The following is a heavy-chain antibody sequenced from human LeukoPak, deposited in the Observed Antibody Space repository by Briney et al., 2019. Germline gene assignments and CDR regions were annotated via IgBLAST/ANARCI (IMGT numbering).Heavy chain of an antibody. V-gene: IGHV3-30-3*01. CDR3: AREATYNAFDI. Sequence: GGSLRLSCAASGFTLSNYAMHWVRQAPGKGLEWVAVISYDGSNKYYADSVKGRFTISRDNSKNTLYLQMNSLRAEDTAVYYCAREATYNAFDIWGQGTMVTVSS. CDR2: ISYDGSNK. J-gene: IGHJ3*02. D-gene: IGHD1-26*01. CDR1: GFTLSNYA.